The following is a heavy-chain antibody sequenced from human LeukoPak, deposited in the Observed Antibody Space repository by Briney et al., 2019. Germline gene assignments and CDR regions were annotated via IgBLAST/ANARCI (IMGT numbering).Heavy chain of an antibody. Sequence: SETLSLTCTVSGASVSSGSYYWNWIRQPPGKGLEWIGYIYYSVSGSTNYNPSLKSRVTISGDTSKNHFSLKLNSVTAADTAVYYCARGLYGTSMAGFDYWGQGTLSPSPQ. D-gene: IGHD3-16*01. CDR2: IYYSVSGST. V-gene: IGHV4-61*03. CDR3: ARGLYGTSMAGFDY. J-gene: IGHJ4*02. CDR1: GASVSSGSYY.